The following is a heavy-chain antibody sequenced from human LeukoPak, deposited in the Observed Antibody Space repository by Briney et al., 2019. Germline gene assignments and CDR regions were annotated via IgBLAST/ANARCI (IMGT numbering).Heavy chain of an antibody. CDR1: GFTVSNNY. J-gene: IGHJ4*02. D-gene: IGHD1-1*01. Sequence: GGSLRLSCAASGFTVSNNYMSWVRQAPGKGLEWFSVIYSGGSTYYADSVKGRFTISRDNSKNTLYLQMNSLRAEDTAVYYCTKTGNPATGDYWGQGTLVTVSS. CDR2: IYSGGST. V-gene: IGHV3-53*01. CDR3: TKTGNPATGDY.